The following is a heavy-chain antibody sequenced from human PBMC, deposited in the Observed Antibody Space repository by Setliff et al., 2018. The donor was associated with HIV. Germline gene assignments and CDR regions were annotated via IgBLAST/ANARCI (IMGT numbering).Heavy chain of an antibody. V-gene: IGHV4-4*07. CDR1: GGSISSYY. Sequence: PSETLSLTCTVSGGSISSYYWSWIRQPAGKGLEWIGRIYTSGSTNYNPSLKSRVTMPVDTSKNQFSLKLSSVTAADTAVYYCARDHLGTMIVVADDAFDIWGQGTMVTVSS. CDR3: ARDHLGTMIVVADDAFDI. CDR2: IYTSGST. D-gene: IGHD3-22*01. J-gene: IGHJ3*02.